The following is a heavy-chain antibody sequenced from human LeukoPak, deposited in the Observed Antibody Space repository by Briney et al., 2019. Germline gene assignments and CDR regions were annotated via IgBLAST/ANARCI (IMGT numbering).Heavy chain of an antibody. V-gene: IGHV5-51*01. D-gene: IGHD6-13*01. CDR3: GRRGSSWSSVDY. Sequence: GESLKISCKGSGYSFASCLVGWVRQMPVKGLEWMGIIYPGDSDTRYSPSFQGQVTISADKSISTAYLQWSSLKASDTAMYFCGRRGSSWSSVDYWGQGTLVTVSS. J-gene: IGHJ4*02. CDR1: GYSFASCL. CDR2: IYPGDSDT.